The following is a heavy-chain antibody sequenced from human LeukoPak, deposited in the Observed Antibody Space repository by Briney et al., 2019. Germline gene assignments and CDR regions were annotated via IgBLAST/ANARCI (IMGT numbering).Heavy chain of an antibody. J-gene: IGHJ6*02. CDR1: GFTFSSYA. D-gene: IGHD1-26*01. CDR3: AKALGSGSYSWYYGMDV. Sequence: GGSLRLSCAASGFTFSSYAMSWVRQAPGKGLEWVSAISGSGGSTYYADSVKGRFTISRDNSKNTLYLQMNSLRAEDTAVYYCAKALGSGSYSWYYGMDVWGQGTTVTVSS. CDR2: ISGSGGST. V-gene: IGHV3-23*01.